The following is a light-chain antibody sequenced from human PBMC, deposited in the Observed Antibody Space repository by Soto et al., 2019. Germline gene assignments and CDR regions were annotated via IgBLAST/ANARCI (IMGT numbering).Light chain of an antibody. CDR3: QVWDSDSDHVV. CDR2: DDS. J-gene: IGLJ2*01. CDR1: NIGSKS. Sequence: SYELTQPPSVSAAPGQTARITCGGNNIGSKSVHWYQQKPGQTPVLVVYDDSDRPSEIPGRFSGSNSGSAAALTISRVEAGDEAAYYCQVWDSDSDHVVFGGGTKLTVL. V-gene: IGLV3-21*02.